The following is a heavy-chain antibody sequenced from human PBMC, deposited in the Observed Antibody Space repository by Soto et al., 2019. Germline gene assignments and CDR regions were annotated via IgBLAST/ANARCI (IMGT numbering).Heavy chain of an antibody. D-gene: IGHD5-18*01. CDR1: GFTFSSYA. V-gene: IGHV3-30-3*01. CDR2: ISYDGSNK. J-gene: IGHJ4*02. CDR3: AVQGGYSYGGFDY. Sequence: LRLSCAASGFTFSSYAMHWVRQAPGKGLEWVAVISYDGSNKYYADSVKGRFTISRDNSKNTLYLQMNSLRAEDTAVYYCAVQGGYSYGGFDYWGQGTLVTVSS.